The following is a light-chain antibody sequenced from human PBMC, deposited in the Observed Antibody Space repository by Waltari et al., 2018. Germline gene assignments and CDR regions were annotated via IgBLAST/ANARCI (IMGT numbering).Light chain of an antibody. Sequence: QSVLTQPPSASGTPGQRVIISCSGSSSNIGSNYVYWYQQVPGTAPKLLIYKNNQRPSGVPDRCSGSRSGASASLAISGLRSEDEADYYCAAWDDSLSGHVVFGGGTKLTAL. CDR3: AAWDDSLSGHVV. J-gene: IGLJ2*01. CDR1: SSNIGSNY. CDR2: KNN. V-gene: IGLV1-47*01.